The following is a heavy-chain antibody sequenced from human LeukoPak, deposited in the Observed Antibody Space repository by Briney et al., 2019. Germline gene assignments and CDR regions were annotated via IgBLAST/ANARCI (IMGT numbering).Heavy chain of an antibody. CDR3: ARFTLLLDYGDYFNWFDS. J-gene: IGHJ5*01. CDR2: IYPGDSDT. Sequence: GESLKISCKGSGYSFTSYWIGWVRQMPGKGLEWMGIIYPGDSDTRYSPSFQGQVTISADKSISTAYLQWSSLKASDTAMYYCARFTLLLDYGDYFNWFDSWGQGTLVTVSS. D-gene: IGHD4-17*01. CDR1: GYSFTSYW. V-gene: IGHV5-51*01.